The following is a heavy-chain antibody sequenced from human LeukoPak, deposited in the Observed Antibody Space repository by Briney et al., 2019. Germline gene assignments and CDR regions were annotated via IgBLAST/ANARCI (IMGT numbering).Heavy chain of an antibody. V-gene: IGHV3-48*02. CDR1: GFPFSSYV. CDR3: ARDNDWAFDY. CDR2: INHNGETI. J-gene: IGHJ4*02. Sequence: GGSLRLSCAASGFPFSSYVMSWVRQAPGKGLEWVSYINHNGETIYYPDFVKGRFTISRDNAKNSLYLQMNSLRDEDMAVYYCARDNDWAFDYWGQGTLVTVSS. D-gene: IGHD3-9*01.